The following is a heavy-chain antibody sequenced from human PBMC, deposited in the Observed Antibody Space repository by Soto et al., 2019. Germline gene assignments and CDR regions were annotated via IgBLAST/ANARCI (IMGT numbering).Heavy chain of an antibody. J-gene: IGHJ4*02. CDR2: IYSGGST. CDR3: ARSPELPGYSSSWYGSYYFDY. CDR1: GFTVSSNY. Sequence: EVQLVETGGGLIQPGGSLRLSCAASGFTVSSNYMSWVRQAPGKGLEWVSVIYSGGSTYYADSVKGRFTISRDNSKNTLYLQMNSLRAEDTAVYYCARSPELPGYSSSWYGSYYFDYWGQGTLVTVSS. D-gene: IGHD6-13*01. V-gene: IGHV3-53*02.